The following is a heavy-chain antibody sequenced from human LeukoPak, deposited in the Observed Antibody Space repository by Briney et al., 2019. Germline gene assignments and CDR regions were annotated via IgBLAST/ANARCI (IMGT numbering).Heavy chain of an antibody. V-gene: IGHV3-30*03. CDR3: ATQSRLYSGSYPFDY. CDR2: ISYDGSNK. Sequence: GRSLRLSCAASGFTFSSYGMHWVRQAPGKGLEWVAVISYDGSNKYYADSVKGRFTISRDNSNTPLYLQMTSLRAEDTAVYYCATQSRLYSGSYPFDYWGQGTLVTVSS. J-gene: IGHJ4*02. D-gene: IGHD1-26*01. CDR1: GFTFSSYG.